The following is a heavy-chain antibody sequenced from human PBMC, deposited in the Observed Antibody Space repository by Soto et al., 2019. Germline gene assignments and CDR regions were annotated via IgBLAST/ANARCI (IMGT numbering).Heavy chain of an antibody. Sequence: EVQLVESGGGLVQPGGSLRLSCAASGFTFSSYWMSWVRQAPGKGLEWVANIKQDGSEKYYVDSVKGRFTISRDNAKKSLYLQMNSLRAEETAVYYCARVGVVVLPAAMFHYYYMDVWGKGTKVTVSS. CDR3: ARVGVVVLPAAMFHYYYMDV. V-gene: IGHV3-7*01. CDR2: IKQDGSEK. J-gene: IGHJ6*03. D-gene: IGHD2-2*01. CDR1: GFTFSSYW.